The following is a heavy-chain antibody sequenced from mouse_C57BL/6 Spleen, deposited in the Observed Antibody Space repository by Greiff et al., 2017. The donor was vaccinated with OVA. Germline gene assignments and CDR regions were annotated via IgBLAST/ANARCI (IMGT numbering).Heavy chain of an antibody. CDR2: ISNGGGST. CDR1: GFTFSDYY. CDR3: ARGWDY. V-gene: IGHV5-12*01. Sequence: VQLKESGGGLVQPGGSLKLSCAASGFTFSDYYMYWVRQTPEKRLEWVAYISNGGGSTYYPDTVKGRFTISRDNAKNTLYLQMSRLKSEDTAMYYCARGWDYWGQGTTLTVSS. J-gene: IGHJ2*01. D-gene: IGHD3-3*01.